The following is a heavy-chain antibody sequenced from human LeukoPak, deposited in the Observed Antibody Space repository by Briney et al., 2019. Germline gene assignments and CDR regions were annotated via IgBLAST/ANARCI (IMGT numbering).Heavy chain of an antibody. CDR2: VNPNSGGT. V-gene: IGHV1-2*02. Sequence: ASVKVSCKASGYTFTGYYMHWVRQAPGQGLEWMGWVNPNSGGTNYAQKFQGRVTMTRDTSISTAYMELSSLRSEDTAVYYCARVGSGWYSLDYWGQGTLVTVSS. J-gene: IGHJ4*02. D-gene: IGHD6-19*01. CDR3: ARVGSGWYSLDY. CDR1: GYTFTGYY.